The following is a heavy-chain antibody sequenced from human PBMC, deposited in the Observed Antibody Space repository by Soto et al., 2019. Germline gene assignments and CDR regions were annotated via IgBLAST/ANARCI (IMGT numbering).Heavy chain of an antibody. CDR1: GGTFSSYA. CDR3: ARDRESSPFAFNI. J-gene: IGHJ3*02. D-gene: IGHD3-16*01. Sequence: SVKVSCKASGGTFSSYAISWVRQAPGQGLEWMGGIIPIFGTANYAQKFQGRVTITADKSTSTAYMELSSLRSEDTAVYYCARDRESSPFAFNICHKGTRVTASS. CDR2: IIPIFGTA. V-gene: IGHV1-69*06.